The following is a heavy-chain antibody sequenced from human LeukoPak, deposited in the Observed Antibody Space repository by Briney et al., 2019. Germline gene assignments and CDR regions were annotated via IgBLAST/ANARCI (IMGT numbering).Heavy chain of an antibody. CDR1: GFTFSSYW. CDR2: INDSRST. V-gene: IGHV4-34*01. D-gene: IGHD3-9*01. Sequence: PGGSLRLSCAASGFTFSSYWMRWVRQPQGKGLEWIGEINDSRSTKYNPSLKSRVTISVATSKNQFSLKLNSVTAADTAVYYCARGPPVVYDVLTGYYRFDYWGEGTLVTVSS. CDR3: ARGPPVVYDVLTGYYRFDY. J-gene: IGHJ4*02.